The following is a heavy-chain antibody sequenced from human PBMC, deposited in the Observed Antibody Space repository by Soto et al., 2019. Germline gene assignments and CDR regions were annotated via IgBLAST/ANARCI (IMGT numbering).Heavy chain of an antibody. D-gene: IGHD1-1*01. CDR2: ISGSGGST. V-gene: IGHV3-23*01. CDR1: GFTFSSYA. CDR3: AKNLVTQLGLLGGAFDI. J-gene: IGHJ3*02. Sequence: GGSLRLSCAASGFTFSSYAMSWVRQAPGKGLEWVSAISGSGGSTYYADSVKGRFTISRDNSKNTLYLQMNSLRAEDTAVYYCAKNLVTQLGLLGGAFDIWGQGTMVTVSS.